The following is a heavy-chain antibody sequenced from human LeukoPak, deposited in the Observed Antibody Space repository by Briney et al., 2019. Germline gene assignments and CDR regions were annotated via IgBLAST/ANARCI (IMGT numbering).Heavy chain of an antibody. J-gene: IGHJ4*02. Sequence: PGGSLRLYCSASGFTFSSYAMHWVRQAPGKGLEYVSSISSEGGSTYYADSVKGRFTISRYNSKNTLYLQMRSLRAEDTALYYWVKDRWVDYWGPGTLVTVSS. D-gene: IGHD4-23*01. V-gene: IGHV3-64D*09. CDR3: VKDRWVDY. CDR1: GFTFSSYA. CDR2: ISSEGGST.